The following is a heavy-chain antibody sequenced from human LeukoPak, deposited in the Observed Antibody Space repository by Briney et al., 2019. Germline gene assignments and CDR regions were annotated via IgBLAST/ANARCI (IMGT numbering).Heavy chain of an antibody. Sequence: ASVKVSCKVSRYTLTELSMHWVRQAPGKGREWMGRFDPEDGETIYAQKFQGRVTMTEDTSTNTAYMELSSLRSEDTAVYYCATVRGMITFGGLIPYYFDYWGQGTLVTVSS. CDR3: ATVRGMITFGGLIPYYFDY. CDR2: FDPEDGET. V-gene: IGHV1-24*01. J-gene: IGHJ4*02. CDR1: RYTLTELS. D-gene: IGHD3-16*02.